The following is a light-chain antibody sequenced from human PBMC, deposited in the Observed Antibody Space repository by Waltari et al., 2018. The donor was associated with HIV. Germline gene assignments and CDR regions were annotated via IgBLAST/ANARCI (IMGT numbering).Light chain of an antibody. CDR1: QSVSNN. Sequence: EIVMTQSPATLSVSPGERATLSCRASQSVSNNLAWYQQKPGQAPRLLIYGASTRATGIPARFSGRGSGTEFTLTISSLQSEDFAVYSCQQYNHWPVYTFGQGTRLETK. V-gene: IGKV3-15*01. CDR3: QQYNHWPVYT. CDR2: GAS. J-gene: IGKJ2*01.